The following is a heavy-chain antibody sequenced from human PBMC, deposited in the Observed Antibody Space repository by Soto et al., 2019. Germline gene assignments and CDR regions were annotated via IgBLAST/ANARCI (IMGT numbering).Heavy chain of an antibody. CDR1: GGSFSGYY. J-gene: IGHJ6*03. D-gene: IGHD2-15*01. Sequence: SETLSLTCAVYGGSFSGYYWSWIRQPPGKGLEWIGEINHSGSTNYNPSLKSRVTISVDTSKNQFSLKLSSVTAADTAVYYCARGRVVAATPGGNYYYYYMDVWGKGTTVTVSS. CDR2: INHSGST. V-gene: IGHV4-34*01. CDR3: ARGRVVAATPGGNYYYYYMDV.